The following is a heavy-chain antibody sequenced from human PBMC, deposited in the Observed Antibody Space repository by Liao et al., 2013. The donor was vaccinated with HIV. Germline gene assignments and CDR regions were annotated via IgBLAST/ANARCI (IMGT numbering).Heavy chain of an antibody. V-gene: IGHV4-4*07. CDR2: IYTSGTT. CDR1: GGSMSSYY. D-gene: IGHD2-21*01. J-gene: IGHJ6*03. Sequence: QVQLQESGPGLVKPSETLSLTCTVSGGSMSSYYWSWIRQPAGKGLEWIGRIYTSGTTNYNPSLKSRVTMSVDTSKNQFSLKLSSVTAADTAVYYCARHIAGSDHYYYFHMDVWGNGTTVTVSS. CDR3: ARHIAGSDHYYYFHMDV.